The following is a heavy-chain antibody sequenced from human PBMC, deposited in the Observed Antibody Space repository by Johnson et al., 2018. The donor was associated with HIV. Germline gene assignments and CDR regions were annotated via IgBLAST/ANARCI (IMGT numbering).Heavy chain of an antibody. CDR1: GFTFSSYW. Sequence: VQLVESGGGLVQPGGSLRLSCAASGFTFSSYWMSWVRQAPGKGLEWVANIKQDGSEKYYVDSVKGRFTISRDNSKNTLYLQMNSLRPEATAVYYCVKDLGGPWGQGTMVTVSS. CDR2: IKQDGSEK. D-gene: IGHD3-10*01. CDR3: VKDLGGP. J-gene: IGHJ3*01. V-gene: IGHV3-7*04.